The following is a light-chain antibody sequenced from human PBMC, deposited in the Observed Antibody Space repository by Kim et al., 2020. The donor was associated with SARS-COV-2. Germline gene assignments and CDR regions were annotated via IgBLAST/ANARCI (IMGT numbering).Light chain of an antibody. CDR1: QTINNE. J-gene: IGKJ1*01. Sequence: SPEERATLSCRASQTINNELVWYQQKPGQAPRLLIYDATTRATGVPARFIGSGSETDFTLTISSLQSEDFAVYYCQQSNDWPPLTVGQGTKVDIK. CDR3: QQSNDWPPLT. CDR2: DAT. V-gene: IGKV3-15*01.